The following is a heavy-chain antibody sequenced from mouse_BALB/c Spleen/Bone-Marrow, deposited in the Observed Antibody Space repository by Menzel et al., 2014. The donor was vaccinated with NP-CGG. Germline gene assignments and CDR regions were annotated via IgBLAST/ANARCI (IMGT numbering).Heavy chain of an antibody. CDR3: ARDKGRVFFDY. V-gene: IGHV7-3*02. Sequence: DVQLVESGGGLVQPGGSLRLSCATSGFTFTDYYMNWVRQPPGKALEWLGFIRNKANGYTTEYSASVKSRFTISRDSSQNILYLQMNTLRVDDSATYYCARDKGRVFFDYWGQGTTLTVSS. CDR2: IRNKANGYTT. J-gene: IGHJ2*01. CDR1: GFTFTDYY.